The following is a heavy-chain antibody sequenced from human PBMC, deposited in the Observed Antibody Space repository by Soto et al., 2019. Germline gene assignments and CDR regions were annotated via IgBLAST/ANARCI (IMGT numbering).Heavy chain of an antibody. V-gene: IGHV1-46*01. CDR2: INPSGGSK. J-gene: IGHJ5*02. Sequence: QVQLVQSGAEVKKPGASVKVSCKASGYTFTSYYMHWVRQAPGQGLEWMGIINPSGGSKSYAQKFQGTVTMTRDTSTSTVYMELSSLRSEDTAVYYCAREGLNWKSQGNWFDPWGQGTLVTVSS. CDR3: AREGLNWKSQGNWFDP. D-gene: IGHD1-1*01. CDR1: GYTFTSYY.